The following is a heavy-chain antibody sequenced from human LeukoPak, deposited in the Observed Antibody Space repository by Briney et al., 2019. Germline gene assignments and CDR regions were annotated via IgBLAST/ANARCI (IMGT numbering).Heavy chain of an antibody. Sequence: GESLKISCKGSGYSFPSYWIGWVRQMPGKGLECMGIIYPGDSDTRYSPSFPGQVTISADKSISTAYLQWDSLKASDTAMYYCARQGGSYSGPFDYWGQGTLVTVSS. CDR3: ARQGGSYSGPFDY. D-gene: IGHD1-26*01. CDR1: GYSFPSYW. CDR2: IYPGDSDT. V-gene: IGHV5-51*01. J-gene: IGHJ4*02.